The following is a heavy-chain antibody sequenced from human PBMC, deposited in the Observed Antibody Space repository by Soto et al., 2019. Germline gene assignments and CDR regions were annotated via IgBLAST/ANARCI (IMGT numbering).Heavy chain of an antibody. Sequence: ASVKVYCKASGYTFTTFGISWVRQAPGQGLEWMGWIDPKNGNTKDAQKFQGRVTMTTDTSTSTAYMELRSLRSDDTAVYYCAKEYCDSSRRFLPDYWGQGALVTVSS. V-gene: IGHV1-18*01. J-gene: IGHJ4*02. CDR3: AKEYCDSSRRFLPDY. CDR2: IDPKNGNT. D-gene: IGHD2-2*01. CDR1: GYTFTTFG.